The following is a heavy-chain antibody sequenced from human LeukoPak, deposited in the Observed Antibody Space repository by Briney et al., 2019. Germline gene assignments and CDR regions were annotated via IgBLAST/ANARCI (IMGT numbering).Heavy chain of an antibody. D-gene: IGHD3-22*01. CDR2: IWYDGSNK. CDR1: GFTFSSYG. CDR3: ARDIDFGSSGYNDY. Sequence: GGSLRLSCAASGFTFSSYGMHWVRQAPGKGLEWVAVIWYDGSNKYYADSVKGRFTISRDNSKNTLYLQMNSLRAEDTAVYYCARDIDFGSSGYNDYWGQGTLVTVSS. V-gene: IGHV3-33*01. J-gene: IGHJ4*02.